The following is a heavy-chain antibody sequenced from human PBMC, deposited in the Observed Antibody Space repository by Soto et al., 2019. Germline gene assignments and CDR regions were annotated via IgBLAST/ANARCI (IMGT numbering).Heavy chain of an antibody. V-gene: IGHV4-34*01. CDR2: MSHSGGT. CDR3: ARVERGTATTVVDAFDI. D-gene: IGHD1-1*01. Sequence: QVQLQQWGAGLLKPSETLSLTCAVYGGFVSSGSYYWSWIRQPPGKGLEWIGEMSHSGGTHFNPSLKSRVTISVDTSKNQFSLKMTSETAADTALYYCARVERGTATTVVDAFDIWGPETMVTVSS. J-gene: IGHJ3*02. CDR1: GGFVSSGSYY.